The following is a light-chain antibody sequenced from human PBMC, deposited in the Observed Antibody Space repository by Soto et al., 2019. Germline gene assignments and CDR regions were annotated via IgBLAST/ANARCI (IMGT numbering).Light chain of an antibody. CDR2: GAS. CDR1: QSISSK. CDR3: QQYYNWQPR. Sequence: EILMTQSPATLSVSPGERVTLSCRASQSISSKLAWYQQRPGQAPRLLIYGASTRATGIPSSFSGSGSGTEFTLTITSRQSEDNALYYCQQYYNWQPRFGQGTKVEIK. J-gene: IGKJ1*01. V-gene: IGKV3-15*01.